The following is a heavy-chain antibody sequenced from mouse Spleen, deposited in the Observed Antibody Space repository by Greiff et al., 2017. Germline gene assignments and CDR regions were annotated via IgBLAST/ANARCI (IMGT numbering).Heavy chain of an antibody. J-gene: IGHJ3*01. CDR2: ISDGGSYT. D-gene: IGHD1-1*02. CDR3: ARDDDGGSWFAY. V-gene: IGHV5-4*02. CDR1: GFTFSDYY. Sequence: EVQGVESGGGLVKPGGSLKLSCAASGFTFSDYYMYWVRQTPEKRLEWVATISDGGSYTYYPDSVKGRFTISRDNAKNNLYLQMSSLKSEDTAMYYCARDDDGGSWFAYWGQGTLVTVSA.